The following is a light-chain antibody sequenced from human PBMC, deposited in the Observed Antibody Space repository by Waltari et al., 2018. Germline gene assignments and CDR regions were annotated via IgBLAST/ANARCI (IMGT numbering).Light chain of an antibody. Sequence: QSVLTQPPSVSAAPGQRVTISCSGGRSNIGNNYFSWYRQSPGTAPKLLIYEDNERPSGIPGRFSGSKSGTSATLDITGLQAGDEADYYCGTWDSSLSGAVFGGGTHLTVL. CDR3: GTWDSSLSGAV. CDR1: RSNIGNNY. V-gene: IGLV1-51*02. J-gene: IGLJ7*01. CDR2: EDN.